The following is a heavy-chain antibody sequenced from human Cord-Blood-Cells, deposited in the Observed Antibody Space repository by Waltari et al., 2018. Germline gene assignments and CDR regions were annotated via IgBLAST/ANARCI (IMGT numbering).Heavy chain of an antibody. J-gene: IGHJ2*01. CDR1: GGSFSGYY. D-gene: IGHD2-2*01. CDR3: ARGTTIVVVPAARYWYFDL. CDR2: INHRGST. V-gene: IGHV4-34*01. Sequence: QVQLQQWGAGLLKPSETLSLTCAVYGGSFSGYYWSWIRQPPGKGLEWIGEINHRGSTNYTPALKSRVTISVDTSKNQFSLKLSSVTAADTAVYYCARGTTIVVVPAARYWYFDLWGRGTLVTVSS.